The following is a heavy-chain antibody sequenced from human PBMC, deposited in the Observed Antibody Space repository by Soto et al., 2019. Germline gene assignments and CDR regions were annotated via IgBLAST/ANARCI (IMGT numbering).Heavy chain of an antibody. Sequence: DSVKVSCKASGYTFASYDINWVRQATGQGLEWMGWMNPNSGNTGYAQKFQGRVTMTRNTSISTAYMELSSLRSEDTAVYYCARLLVVPAAIGGFDPWGKRTLVTVSS. CDR3: ARLLVVPAAIGGFDP. CDR1: GYTFASYD. V-gene: IGHV1-8*01. CDR2: MNPNSGNT. J-gene: IGHJ5*02. D-gene: IGHD2-2*01.